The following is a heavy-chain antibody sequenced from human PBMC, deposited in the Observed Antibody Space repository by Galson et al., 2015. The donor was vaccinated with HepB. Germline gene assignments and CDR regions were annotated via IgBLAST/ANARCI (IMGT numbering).Heavy chain of an antibody. CDR2: ISSGATTM. CDR3: ARLHDSFGRHYLDY. V-gene: IGHV3-48*01. CDR1: GFTLSAFS. J-gene: IGHJ4*02. Sequence: SLRLSCAASGFTLSAFSMTWVRQAPGKGLEFVSYISSGATTMYYGASVKGRFTISRDNARNSLYLQMNSLRAEDTAVYYCARLHDSFGRHYLDYWGQGSLVTVAS. D-gene: IGHD3/OR15-3a*01.